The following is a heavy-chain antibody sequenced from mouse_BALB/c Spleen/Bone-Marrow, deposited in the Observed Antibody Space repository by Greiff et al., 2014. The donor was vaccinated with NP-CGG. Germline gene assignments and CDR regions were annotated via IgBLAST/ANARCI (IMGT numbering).Heavy chain of an antibody. CDR3: ARYYYGSSYFDY. CDR1: GFNIKDTY. D-gene: IGHD1-1*01. J-gene: IGHJ2*01. Sequence: EVQLQESGAELVKPGASVKLSCTASGFNIKDTYMHWVKQRPEQGLEWIGRIDPANGNTKYDPKFQGKATITADTSSNTAYLQLSSLTSVDTAVYYCARYYYGSSYFDYWGQGTTLTVSS. CDR2: IDPANGNT. V-gene: IGHV14-3*02.